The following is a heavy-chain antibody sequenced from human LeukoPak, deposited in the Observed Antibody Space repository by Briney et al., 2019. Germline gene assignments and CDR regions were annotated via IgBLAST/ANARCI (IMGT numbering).Heavy chain of an antibody. CDR2: IYNNGST. CDR3: ARESGTGWFDP. Sequence: SETLSLTCTVSGGSISRFYCSWIRQPPGKGLQWVGYIYNNGSTKYNPSLTSRVTISIDTSKNQFSLKLSSVTAADAAVYYCARESGTGWFDPWGQGTLVTVSS. CDR1: GGSISRFY. D-gene: IGHD3-10*01. V-gene: IGHV4-59*01. J-gene: IGHJ5*02.